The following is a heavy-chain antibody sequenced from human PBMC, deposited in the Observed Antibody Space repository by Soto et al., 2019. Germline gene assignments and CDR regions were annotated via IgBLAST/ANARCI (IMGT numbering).Heavy chain of an antibody. D-gene: IGHD6-13*01. CDR2: IYGDDDK. J-gene: IGHJ4*02. Sequence: QITLKESGPTLVKPTQTLTLTCTFSGFSLSTSEVAVGWIRQPPGKALKWLALIYGDDDKRYSPSLKRRLTITKDTSKNQVVLIMTNMDSVDTATYYCAHRHAQQPFDYWGQGTLVTVSS. CDR1: GFSLSTSEVA. V-gene: IGHV2-5*02. CDR3: AHRHAQQPFDY.